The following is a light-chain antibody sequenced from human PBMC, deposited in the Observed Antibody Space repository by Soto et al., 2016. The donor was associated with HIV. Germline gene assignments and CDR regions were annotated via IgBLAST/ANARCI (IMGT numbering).Light chain of an antibody. Sequence: SYVVTQPPSVSVAPGQTARITCGGINIGSKSVHWYQQKPGQAPVLVVYDNKDRPSGIPERFSGSNSENTATLTISRVDAGDEADYYCQVWDTVSDHQVFGGGTKLTVL. J-gene: IGLJ3*02. V-gene: IGLV3-21*02. CDR2: DNK. CDR1: NIGSKS. CDR3: QVWDTVSDHQV.